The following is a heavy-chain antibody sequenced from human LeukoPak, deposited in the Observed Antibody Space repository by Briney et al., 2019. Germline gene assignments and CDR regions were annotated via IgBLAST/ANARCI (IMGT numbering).Heavy chain of an antibody. CDR1: GGSISSSSYY. V-gene: IGHV4-39*01. CDR3: ARQEYSSGYY. CDR2: IYYSGST. Sequence: SETLSLTCTVSGGSISSSSYYWGWFRQPPGKGLEWIGSIYYSGSTYYNPSLKGRVTISVDTSKNQFSLKLSSVTAADTAVYYCARQEYSSGYYWGQGTLVTVSS. D-gene: IGHD6-19*01. J-gene: IGHJ4*02.